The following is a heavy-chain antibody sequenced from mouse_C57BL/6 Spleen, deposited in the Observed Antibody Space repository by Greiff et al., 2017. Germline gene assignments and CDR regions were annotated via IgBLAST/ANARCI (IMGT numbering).Heavy chain of an antibody. V-gene: IGHV5-2*01. CDR2: ISSDGGYT. J-gene: IGHJ1*03. D-gene: IGHD2-12*01. Sequence: EVQLVESGGGLVQPGASLKLSCEASEYAFPTHDMSWVRQTPDKRLELVATISSDGGYTYYPDTMEGRFTISRDNAKKTLYLQMSSLKSEDTALYYCARQPSIVFDGSYDMGDRGKGATVT. CDR3: ARQPSIVFDGSYDMGD. CDR1: EYAFPTHD.